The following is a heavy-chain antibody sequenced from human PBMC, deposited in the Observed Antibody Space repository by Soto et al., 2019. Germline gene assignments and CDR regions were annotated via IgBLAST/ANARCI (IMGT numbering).Heavy chain of an antibody. CDR3: ARDLDSSGHYYYYYYGMDV. Sequence: GGSLRLSCAASGFTFSSYGMHWVRQAPGKGLEWVAVIWYDGSNKYYADSVKGRFTISRDNSKNTLYLQMNSLRAEDTAVYYCARDLDSSGHYYYYYYGMDVWGQGTTVTVSS. D-gene: IGHD6-19*01. J-gene: IGHJ6*02. CDR2: IWYDGSNK. CDR1: GFTFSSYG. V-gene: IGHV3-33*01.